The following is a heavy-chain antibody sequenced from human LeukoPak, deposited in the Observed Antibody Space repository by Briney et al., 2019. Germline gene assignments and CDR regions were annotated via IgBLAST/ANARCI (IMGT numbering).Heavy chain of an antibody. CDR1: GFTFSNYA. Sequence: GGSLRLSCAASGFTFSNYAMSWVRQAPGKGLEWVSSISSSSSYIYYADSVKGRFTISRDNAKNSLYLQMNSLRAEDTAVYYCARGGKGYSYGQRLDYWGQGTLVTVSS. D-gene: IGHD5-18*01. CDR2: ISSSSSYI. V-gene: IGHV3-21*01. CDR3: ARGGKGYSYGQRLDY. J-gene: IGHJ4*02.